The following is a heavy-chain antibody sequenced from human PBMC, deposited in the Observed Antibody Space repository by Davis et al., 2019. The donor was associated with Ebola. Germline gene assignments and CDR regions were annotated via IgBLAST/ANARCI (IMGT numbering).Heavy chain of an antibody. D-gene: IGHD1-14*01. CDR2: IYSDGRRT. V-gene: IGHV3-74*01. J-gene: IGHJ4*02. CDR1: GFSFSPYW. CDR3: VIYNNGRGY. Sequence: HTGGSLRLSCAASGFSFSPYWVHWVRQAPGKGLAWAYGIYSDGRRTGYAVSVKGRFTISRDNAKNTLYLHLNSLIPEDTAVYYCVIYNNGRGYWGQGSLVTVSS.